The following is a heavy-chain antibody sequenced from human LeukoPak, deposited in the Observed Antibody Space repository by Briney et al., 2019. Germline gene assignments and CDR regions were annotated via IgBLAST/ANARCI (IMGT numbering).Heavy chain of an antibody. Sequence: HTGRSLRLSCAASGFTFNDYAMGWFRLAPGRGLEWVGFIRSTAYGATTEYAASLKGRFTISRYDPKSIAYLQMNSLKTEDTAVYYCTREVRSGSYFGALSYFDYWGQGTLVTVSS. CDR1: GFTFNDYA. V-gene: IGHV3-49*03. CDR3: TREVRSGSYFGALSYFDY. J-gene: IGHJ4*02. D-gene: IGHD1-26*01. CDR2: IRSTAYGATT.